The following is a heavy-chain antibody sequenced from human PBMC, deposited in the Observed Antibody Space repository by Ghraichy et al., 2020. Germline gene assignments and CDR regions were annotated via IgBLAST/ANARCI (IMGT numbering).Heavy chain of an antibody. J-gene: IGHJ4*02. CDR2: ISAYNGNT. CDR1: GYTFTNYG. Sequence: ASVKVSCKASGYTFTNYGISWVRQAPGQGLERMGWISAYNGNTNYAQKLRGRVTMTTDPSTSTAYMEWRSLRSDDTAVYYCARDVGVVAANLFDYWGQGTLVTVSS. V-gene: IGHV1-18*01. CDR3: ARDVGVVAANLFDY. D-gene: IGHD2-15*01.